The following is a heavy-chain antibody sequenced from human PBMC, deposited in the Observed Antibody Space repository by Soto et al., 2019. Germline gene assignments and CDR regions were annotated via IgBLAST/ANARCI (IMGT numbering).Heavy chain of an antibody. Sequence: GGSLRLSCAASGFTFSSYSMNWVRQAPGKGLEWVSYISSSSSTIYYADSVKGRFTISRDNAKNSLYLQMNSLRDEDTAVYYCARSLADIVLMVYVSKGEYFDYWGQGTLVTVSS. J-gene: IGHJ4*02. V-gene: IGHV3-48*02. CDR2: ISSSSSTI. D-gene: IGHD2-8*01. CDR3: ARSLADIVLMVYVSKGEYFDY. CDR1: GFTFSSYS.